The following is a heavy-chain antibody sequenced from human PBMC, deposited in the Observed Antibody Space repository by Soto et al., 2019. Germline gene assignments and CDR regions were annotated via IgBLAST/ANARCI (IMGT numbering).Heavy chain of an antibody. J-gene: IGHJ4*02. V-gene: IGHV4-30-2*01. CDR3: ARGSSGYYDY. D-gene: IGHD3-22*01. Sequence: SETLSLTCAVSGGSISSGVYSWIWIRQPPGKGLEWIGYIYHSGSTYYNPSLKSRVTISVDRSKNQFSLKLSSVTAADTAVYYCARGSSGYYDYWGQGTLVTVSS. CDR2: IYHSGST. CDR1: GGSISSGVYS.